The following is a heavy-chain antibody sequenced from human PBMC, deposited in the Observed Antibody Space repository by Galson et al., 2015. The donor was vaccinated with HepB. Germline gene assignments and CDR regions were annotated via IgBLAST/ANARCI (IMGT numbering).Heavy chain of an antibody. J-gene: IGHJ3*02. CDR3: AGSTISYAFDI. CDR1: GFTFSSYG. D-gene: IGHD3-3*01. CDR2: IWYDGSNK. Sequence: SLRLSCAASGFTFSSYGMHWVRQAPGKGLEWVAVIWYDGSNKYYADSVKGRFTISRDNSKNTLYLQMNSLRAEDTAVYYCAGSTISYAFDIWGQGTMVTVSS. V-gene: IGHV3-33*01.